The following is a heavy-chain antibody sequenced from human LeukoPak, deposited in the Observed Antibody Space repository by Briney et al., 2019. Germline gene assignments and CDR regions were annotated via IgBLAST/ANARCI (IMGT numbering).Heavy chain of an antibody. CDR2: INPSGGST. Sequence: ASVKVSCKASGYTFTSYYMHWVRQAPGQGLEWMGIINPSGGSTSYAQKFQGRVTITADESTSTAHMELSSLRSEDTAVYYCARDPPGEPWGQGTLVTVSS. V-gene: IGHV1-46*01. CDR1: GYTFTSYY. CDR3: ARDPPGEP. J-gene: IGHJ4*02. D-gene: IGHD3-16*01.